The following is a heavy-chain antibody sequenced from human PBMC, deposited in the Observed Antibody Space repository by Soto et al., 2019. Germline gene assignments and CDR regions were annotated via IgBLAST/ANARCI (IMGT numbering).Heavy chain of an antibody. CDR1: GYTFTSYG. CDR2: ISAYNGNT. V-gene: IGHV1-18*01. J-gene: IGHJ4*02. Sequence: QVQLVQSGAEVKKPGASVKVSCKASGYTFTSYGISWVRQAPGQGLEWMGWISAYNGNTNHAQKLRGRVTMTTATATSTAKMQLRSLTSDETVVYCCARDRGSYALDYWGQGTLVTVSS. D-gene: IGHD1-26*01. CDR3: ARDRGSYALDY.